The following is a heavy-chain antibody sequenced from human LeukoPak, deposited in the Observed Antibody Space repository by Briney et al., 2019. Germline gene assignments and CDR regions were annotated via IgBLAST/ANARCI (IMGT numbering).Heavy chain of an antibody. V-gene: IGHV1-2*02. CDR2: NNPNSGGT. Sequence: ASVKVSCKASGYTFTSYGISWVRQAPGQGLEWMGWNNPNSGGTFYAQKFQDRVSMTRDTSISTAYMELNRLTSDDTAVYYCARYGTVTTDFDYWGQGTLVTVSS. J-gene: IGHJ4*02. CDR1: GYTFTSYG. CDR3: ARYGTVTTDFDY. D-gene: IGHD4-17*01.